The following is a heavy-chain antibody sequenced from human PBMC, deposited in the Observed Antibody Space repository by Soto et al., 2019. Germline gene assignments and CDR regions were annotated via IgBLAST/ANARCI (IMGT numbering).Heavy chain of an antibody. CDR1: GFPFSDFY. J-gene: IGHJ4*02. V-gene: IGHV3-11*01. CDR3: ARTTWELGVRFDY. Sequence: VGSLRLSGAASGFPFSDFYMTWIRRAPGRGLQCLSYISGRGGTIYYADSVKGRFTISRDNAKNSLDLQMDGLRGDDTGVYYCARTTWELGVRFDYWGQGALVTVSS. D-gene: IGHD1-26*01. CDR2: ISGRGGTI.